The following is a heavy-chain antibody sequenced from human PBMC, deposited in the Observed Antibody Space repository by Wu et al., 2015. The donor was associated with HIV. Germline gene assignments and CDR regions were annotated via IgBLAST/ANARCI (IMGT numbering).Heavy chain of an antibody. J-gene: IGHJ3*02. CDR1: GGTFSSYA. CDR3: ARPLTYGSGRGGAFDI. D-gene: IGHD3-10*01. CDR2: IIPIFGTT. Sequence: QVQLVQSGAEVKKPGSSVKVSCKASGGTFSSYAISWVRQAPGQGLEWMGGIIPIFGTTNFAQKFQGRVTITADESTSTAYMELSSLRSEDTAVYYCARPLTYGSGRGGAFDIWGQGTMVTVSS. V-gene: IGHV1-69*12.